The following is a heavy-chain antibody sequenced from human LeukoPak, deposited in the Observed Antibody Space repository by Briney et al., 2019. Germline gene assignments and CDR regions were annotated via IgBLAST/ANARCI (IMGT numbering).Heavy chain of an antibody. J-gene: IGHJ4*02. CDR2: KAFDGSDE. V-gene: IGHV3-30*04. CDR3: AKSLRTRIYYFDY. Sequence: GGSLRLSCAASGFIFSSYAMHWVRQAPGKGLEWVAVKAFDGSDEYYADSVKGRFTISRDNSKNTLYLQMNSLRGEDTAVYYCAKSLRTRIYYFDYWGQGTLVTVSS. D-gene: IGHD1-7*01. CDR1: GFIFSSYA.